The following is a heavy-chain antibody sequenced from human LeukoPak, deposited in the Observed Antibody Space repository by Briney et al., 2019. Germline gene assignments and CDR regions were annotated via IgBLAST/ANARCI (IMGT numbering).Heavy chain of an antibody. J-gene: IGHJ4*02. CDR3: ARAIKPASPGSGPGY. D-gene: IGHD2-2*01. CDR2: INPSGGST. V-gene: IGHV1-46*01. CDR1: GYTFTNYY. Sequence: ASVKVSCKASGYTFTNYYMHWVRQAPGQGLEWMGIINPSGGSTSYAQKFQGRVTMTRDMSTRTVYMELSSLRSEDTAVYYCARAIKPASPGSGPGYWGQGTLVTVSS.